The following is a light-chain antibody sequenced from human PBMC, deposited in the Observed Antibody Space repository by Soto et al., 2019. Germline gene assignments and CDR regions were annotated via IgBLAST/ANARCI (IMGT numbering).Light chain of an antibody. CDR1: QSGSHSSDSRNY. Sequence: DIVMTQSPDSLAVSLGEMATMNCKSSQSGSHSSDSRNYLAWYQKKPGQPPKLLMSWASVRESGVPGRFSGGGSGTDFTRTISSLQAEDVAVYYCQQYYNIPLTFGGGTKVESK. J-gene: IGKJ4*01. CDR2: WAS. CDR3: QQYYNIPLT. V-gene: IGKV4-1*01.